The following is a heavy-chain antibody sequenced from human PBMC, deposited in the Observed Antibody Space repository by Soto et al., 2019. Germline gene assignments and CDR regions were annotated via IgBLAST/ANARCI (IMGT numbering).Heavy chain of an antibody. V-gene: IGHV4-34*01. Sequence: PSETLSLTXAVYGGSFSGYYWSWIRQPPGKGLEWIGEINHSGSTNYNPSLKSRVTISVDTSKNQFSLKLSSVTAADTAVYYCARGIAVAGTDGFYYYGMDVWGQGTTVTVSS. CDR2: INHSGST. CDR1: GGSFSGYY. D-gene: IGHD6-19*01. CDR3: ARGIAVAGTDGFYYYGMDV. J-gene: IGHJ6*02.